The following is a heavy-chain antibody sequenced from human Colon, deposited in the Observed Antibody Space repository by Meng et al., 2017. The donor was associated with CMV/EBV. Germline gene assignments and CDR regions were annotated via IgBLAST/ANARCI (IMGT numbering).Heavy chain of an antibody. V-gene: IGHV1-3*04. CDR2: ISTGDDNG. J-gene: IGHJ4*02. CDR1: GYSFSNYV. CDR3: AITSLFDY. Sequence: QVQLVQSGPEVKKPGAPVRVSCKASGYSFSNYVLHWVRQAPGQGLEWMGWISTGDDNGKYSQKFQGRVAITKNTSASTAYLDLSSLKSEDTAVYYCAITSLFDYWGQGTLVTVSS.